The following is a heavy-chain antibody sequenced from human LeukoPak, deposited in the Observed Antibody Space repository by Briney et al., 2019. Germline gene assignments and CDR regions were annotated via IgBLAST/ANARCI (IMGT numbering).Heavy chain of an antibody. J-gene: IGHJ4*02. CDR2: INPSGGST. D-gene: IGHD3-10*01. CDR1: GYTFTSYY. V-gene: IGHV1-46*01. Sequence: ASVKVSCTASGYTFTSYYMHWVRQAPGQGLEWMGIINPSGGSTSYAQKFQGRVTMTRDTSTSTVYMELSSLRSEDTAVYYCARDGYYYGSGAGYFDYWGQGTLVTVSS. CDR3: ARDGYYYGSGAGYFDY.